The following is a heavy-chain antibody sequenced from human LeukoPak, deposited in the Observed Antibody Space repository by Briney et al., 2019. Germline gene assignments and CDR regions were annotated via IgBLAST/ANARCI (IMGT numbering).Heavy chain of an antibody. J-gene: IGHJ4*02. CDR2: IRFDGNNK. Sequence: GGSLRLSCAASGFTFSSYWMSWVRQAPGKGLEWVAFIRFDGNNKYYADSVKGRFTISRDNSKNTLYLQMTSLRAEDTAVYYCARGGYYNILTGFRSRILGFDYWGQGTLVTVSS. V-gene: IGHV3-30*02. D-gene: IGHD3-9*01. CDR3: ARGGYYNILTGFRSRILGFDY. CDR1: GFTFSSYW.